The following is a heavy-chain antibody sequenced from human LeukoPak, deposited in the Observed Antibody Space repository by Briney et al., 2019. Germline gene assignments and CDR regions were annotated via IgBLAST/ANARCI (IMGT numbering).Heavy chain of an antibody. CDR1: GFTFSTYS. CDR2: ISSSSSYI. V-gene: IGHV3-21*01. J-gene: IGHJ4*02. CDR3: AEAAVGTVIDY. D-gene: IGHD6-13*01. Sequence: GGSLRLSCAASGFTFSTYSMNWVRQAPRKGLEWVSSISSSSSYIYYADSVKGRFTISRDNAKNSLYLQMNSLRAEDTAVYYCAEAAVGTVIDYWGPGTPVTVSS.